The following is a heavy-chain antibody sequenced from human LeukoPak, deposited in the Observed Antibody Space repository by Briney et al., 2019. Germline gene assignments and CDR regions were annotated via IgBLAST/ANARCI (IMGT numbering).Heavy chain of an antibody. D-gene: IGHD7-27*01. J-gene: IGHJ4*02. CDR2: IKQDGSVK. CDR1: GFTFSNYW. V-gene: IGHV3-7*01. CDR3: SSGDEFDY. Sequence: GGSLRLSCAASGFTFSNYWMSWVRQAPGKGLEWVANIKQDGSVKQYVDSVKGRFTISRDNAKNSVYLQMDSLRAEDTAIYYCSSGDEFDYWGQGTLVTVSS.